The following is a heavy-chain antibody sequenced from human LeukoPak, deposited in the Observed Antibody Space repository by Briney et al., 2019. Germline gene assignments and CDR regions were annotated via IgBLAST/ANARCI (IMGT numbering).Heavy chain of an antibody. D-gene: IGHD3-10*01. CDR1: GYTFTGYY. CDR2: INPNSGGT. Sequence: ASVKVSCKASGYTFTGYYMHWVRQAPGQGLEWMGWINPNSGGTNYAQKFQGRVTMTRGTSISTAYMELSRLRSDDTAVYYCARDLPQYYYGSGSYWDWGQGTLVTVSS. CDR3: ARDLPQYYYGSGSYWD. J-gene: IGHJ4*02. V-gene: IGHV1-2*02.